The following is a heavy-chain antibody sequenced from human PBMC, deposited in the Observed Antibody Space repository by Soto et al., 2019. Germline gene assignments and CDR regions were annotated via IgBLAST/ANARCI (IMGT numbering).Heavy chain of an antibody. J-gene: IGHJ4*02. CDR3: ARRITAAGAYDY. D-gene: IGHD6-13*01. Sequence: GGSLRLSCVASGFTFSSSWMSWVRQAAGKGLEWVANIKQDGSEKYYVDSVKGRFTISRDNAKNSLYLQMNSLRAEDTAVYYCARRITAAGAYDYWGQGTLVTVSS. CDR2: IKQDGSEK. CDR1: GFTFSSSW. V-gene: IGHV3-7*01.